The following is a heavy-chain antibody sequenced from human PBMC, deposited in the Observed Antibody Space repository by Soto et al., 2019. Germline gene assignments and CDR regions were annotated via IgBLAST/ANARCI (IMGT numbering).Heavy chain of an antibody. Sequence: GGSLRLSCAASGFTFSSYEMNWVRQAPGKGLEWVSYISSSGSTIYYADSVKGRFTISRDNAKNSLYLQMNSLRAEDTAVYYCARFTVVTPPYYYGMDVWGRGTTVTVSS. D-gene: IGHD2-21*02. J-gene: IGHJ6*02. V-gene: IGHV3-48*03. CDR1: GFTFSSYE. CDR3: ARFTVVTPPYYYGMDV. CDR2: ISSSGSTI.